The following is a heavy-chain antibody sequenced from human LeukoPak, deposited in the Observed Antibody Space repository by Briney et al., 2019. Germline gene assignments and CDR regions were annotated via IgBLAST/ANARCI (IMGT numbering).Heavy chain of an antibody. V-gene: IGHV3-33*08. CDR3: ARDVYGSGNYYYDY. CDR2: IWYDGSHE. J-gene: IGHJ4*02. D-gene: IGHD3-10*01. Sequence: GGSLRLSCAASGFTFSSYSMNWVRQAPGKGLEWVALIWYDGSHENYADSVKGRFTISRDNSRNTLYLQMDSLTAEDTAMYYCARDVYGSGNYYYDYWGQGTLVTVSS. CDR1: GFTFSSYS.